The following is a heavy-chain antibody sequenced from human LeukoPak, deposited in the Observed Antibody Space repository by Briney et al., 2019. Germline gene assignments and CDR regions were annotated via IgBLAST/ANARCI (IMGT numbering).Heavy chain of an antibody. CDR1: GGSISSYY. D-gene: IGHD3-16*01. CDR2: IYYSGST. V-gene: IGHV4-59*01. J-gene: IGHJ6*03. CDR3: ARGGLRLGDGYYMDV. Sequence: PSETLSLTCTVSGGSISSYYWSWIRQPPGKGLEWIGYIYYSGSTNYNPSLKSRVTISVDTSKNQFSLKLSSVTAADTAVYYCARGGLRLGDGYYMDVWGKGTTVTISS.